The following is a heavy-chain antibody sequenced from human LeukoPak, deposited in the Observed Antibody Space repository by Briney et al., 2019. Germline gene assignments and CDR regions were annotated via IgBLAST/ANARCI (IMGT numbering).Heavy chain of an antibody. CDR3: ARGGLYYFDY. Sequence: SETLSLTCTVSGGSISSTTYYWAWIRQPPGKGLEWIGEINHSGSTNYNPSLRSRVTISVDTSKNQFSLKLSSVTAADTAVYYCARGGLYYFDYWGQGTLVTVSS. V-gene: IGHV4-39*07. J-gene: IGHJ4*02. CDR1: GGSISSTTYY. CDR2: INHSGST.